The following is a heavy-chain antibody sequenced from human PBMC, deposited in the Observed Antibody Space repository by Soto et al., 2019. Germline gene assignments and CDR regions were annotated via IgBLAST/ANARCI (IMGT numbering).Heavy chain of an antibody. J-gene: IGHJ6*03. CDR2: ISSSSSYI. V-gene: IGHV3-21*01. Sequence: PGGSLRLSWSASGFTCSSYSMKWGRQAPGKGLEWVSSISSSSSYIYYADSVKGRFTISRDNAKNSLYLQMNSLRAEDTAVYYCARARTTPYYYYYYMDVWGKGTTVTVSS. D-gene: IGHD4-4*01. CDR3: ARARTTPYYYYYYMDV. CDR1: GFTCSSYS.